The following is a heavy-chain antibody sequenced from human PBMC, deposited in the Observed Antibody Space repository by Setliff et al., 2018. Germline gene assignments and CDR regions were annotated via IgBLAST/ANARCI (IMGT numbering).Heavy chain of an antibody. CDR1: SYTFTNYG. Sequence: GASVKVFCKTSSYTFTNYGINWVRQAPGRGLEWMGWITAYDGNTHYAQKFQGRVTMTADASTSTANMELRGLRSDDTAVYYCTRGPKDFVVLAAAACFDFWGQGTLVTVSS. D-gene: IGHD2-15*01. J-gene: IGHJ4*02. CDR2: ITAYDGNT. CDR3: TRGPKDFVVLAAAACFDF. V-gene: IGHV1-18*01.